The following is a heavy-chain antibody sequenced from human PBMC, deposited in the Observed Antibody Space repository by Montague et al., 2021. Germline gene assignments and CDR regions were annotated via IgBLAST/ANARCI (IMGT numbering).Heavy chain of an antibody. CDR3: ARVAAWGYYDTSGPNWFDP. CDR2: IFHNGST. J-gene: IGHJ5*02. V-gene: IGHV4-4*02. Sequence: SETLSLTCAVSGGSISSNNWGTWVRQPPGKGLEWIGEIFHNGSTTYSPSLKSRVTISMDESKNQFSLKLTSVTAADTAVYYCARVAAWGYYDTSGPNWFDPWGQGTLVTVSS. CDR1: GGSISSNNW. D-gene: IGHD3-22*01.